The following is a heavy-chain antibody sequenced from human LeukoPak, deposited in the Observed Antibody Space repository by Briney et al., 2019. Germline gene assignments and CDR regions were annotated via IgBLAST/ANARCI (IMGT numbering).Heavy chain of an antibody. D-gene: IGHD3-10*01. Sequence: SVKVSCKASGGTFSSYAISWVRQAPGQGLEWMGRIIPIFGTANYAQKFQGRVTITTDESTSTAYMELSSLGSEDTAVYYCARVIAGSGSLDYWGQGTLVTVSS. J-gene: IGHJ4*02. CDR3: ARVIAGSGSLDY. CDR2: IIPIFGTA. CDR1: GGTFSSYA. V-gene: IGHV1-69*05.